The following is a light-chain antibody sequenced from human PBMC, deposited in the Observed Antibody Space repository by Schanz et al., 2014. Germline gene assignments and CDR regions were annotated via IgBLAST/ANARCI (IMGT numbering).Light chain of an antibody. CDR2: DVS. V-gene: IGLV2-14*03. CDR1: SSDVGGYNY. Sequence: QSALTQPASVSGSPGQSITISCTGTSSDVGGYNYVSWYQHHPGKAPKLMIYDVSYRPSGVSNRFSGSKSGNTASLTISGLQGDDEADYYCSSHTSRSTPVFGTGTKLTVL. J-gene: IGLJ1*01. CDR3: SSHTSRSTPV.